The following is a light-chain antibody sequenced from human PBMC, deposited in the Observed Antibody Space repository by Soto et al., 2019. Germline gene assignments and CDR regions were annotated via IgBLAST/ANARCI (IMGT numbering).Light chain of an antibody. Sequence: QSALTQPPSVSGAPGQRVTISCTGSSSNIGAGYDVHWYQQLPGTAPKLLIYGNSNRPSGVPDRFSGSKSGTSASLATTGLQAEDEADYYCQSYDSSLSAPYVFGTGTKVTVL. CDR3: QSYDSSLSAPYV. V-gene: IGLV1-40*01. J-gene: IGLJ1*01. CDR1: SSNIGAGYD. CDR2: GNS.